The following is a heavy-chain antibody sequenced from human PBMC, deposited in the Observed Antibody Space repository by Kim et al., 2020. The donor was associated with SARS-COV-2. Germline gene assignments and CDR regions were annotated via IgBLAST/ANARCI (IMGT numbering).Heavy chain of an antibody. Sequence: GGSLRLSCEVSGFTLNNYAMHWVRQVPGMGPEFVSAISSNGLDTYYVDSVKGRFSISRDESKNTVYLQMGSLRPEDKAVYFCAREARNGGAYDYLDYWGRGTLVSVSS. J-gene: IGHJ4*02. D-gene: IGHD2-8*01. CDR3: AREARNGGAYDYLDY. CDR2: ISSNGLDT. CDR1: GFTLNNYA. V-gene: IGHV3-64*02.